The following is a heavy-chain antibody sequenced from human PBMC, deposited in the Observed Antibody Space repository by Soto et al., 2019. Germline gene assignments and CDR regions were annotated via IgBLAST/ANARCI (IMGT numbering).Heavy chain of an antibody. CDR1: GFTFSNYW. D-gene: IGHD6-13*01. Sequence: GGTLSLSCAASGFTFSNYWMSWVRQAPGMGLEWVANIKSDGSDKYYVDSVKGRFTTSRDNTKNSLSLQMNSLRAEDTAVYYCARDRYSSSLFDFWGQGTMVTVSS. V-gene: IGHV3-7*03. J-gene: IGHJ3*01. CDR2: IKSDGSDK. CDR3: ARDRYSSSLFDF.